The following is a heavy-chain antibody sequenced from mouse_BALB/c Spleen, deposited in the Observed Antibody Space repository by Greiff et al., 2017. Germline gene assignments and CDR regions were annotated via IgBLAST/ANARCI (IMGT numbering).Heavy chain of an antibody. CDR2: IDPENGDT. J-gene: IGHJ3*01. CDR3: NDGYGSLAWFAY. Sequence: EVQLQQSGAELVRSGASVKLSCTASGFNIKDYYMHWVKQRPEQGLEWIGWIDPENGDTEYAPKFQGKATMTADTSSNTAYLQLSSLTSEDTAVYYCNDGYGSLAWFAYWGQGTLVTVSA. V-gene: IGHV14-4*02. D-gene: IGHD1-1*01. CDR1: GFNIKDYY.